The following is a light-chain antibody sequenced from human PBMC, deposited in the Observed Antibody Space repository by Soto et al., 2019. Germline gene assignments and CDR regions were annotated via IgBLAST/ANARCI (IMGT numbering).Light chain of an antibody. CDR2: GAC. CDR1: RSVSSSF. J-gene: IGKJ4*01. V-gene: IGKV3-20*01. Sequence: EIVLTQSPGTLSFSPGGRATLSCRASRSVSSSFLAWYQQKPGQAPRLLIYGACSRATGIPDRFSGSGSGTDFTLTISRLEPEDFAVYYCQQYGSSPPLTFGGGTKVEIK. CDR3: QQYGSSPPLT.